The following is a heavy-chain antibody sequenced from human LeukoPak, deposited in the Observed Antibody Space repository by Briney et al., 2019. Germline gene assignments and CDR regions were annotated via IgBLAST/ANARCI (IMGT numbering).Heavy chain of an antibody. CDR2: ISWNSGSI. Sequence: GGSLRLSCAASGFTFDDYAMHWVRHAPGKGLEWVSGISWNSGSIGYADSVKGRFTISRDNAKNSLYLQMNSLRAEDTGVYYCARESTEERPGYWGQGTLVTVSS. CDR1: GFTFDDYA. V-gene: IGHV3-9*01. J-gene: IGHJ1*01. CDR3: ARESTEERPGY. D-gene: IGHD4-11*01.